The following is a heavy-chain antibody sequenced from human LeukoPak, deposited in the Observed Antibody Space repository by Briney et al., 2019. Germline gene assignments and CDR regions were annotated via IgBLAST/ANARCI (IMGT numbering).Heavy chain of an antibody. CDR1: GGSISSSSYY. J-gene: IGHJ3*02. D-gene: IGHD3-22*01. V-gene: IGHV4-39*07. CDR3: ARESYYDSSGYSHDAFDI. CDR2: IYYSGNT. Sequence: SETLSLTCTVSGGSISSSSYYWAWIRQPPGKGLEWIGSIYYSGNTYYKSSLKSRVTIAVDTSKNQFSLKLNSVPAADTAVYYCARESYYDSSGYSHDAFDIWGQGTMVTVSS.